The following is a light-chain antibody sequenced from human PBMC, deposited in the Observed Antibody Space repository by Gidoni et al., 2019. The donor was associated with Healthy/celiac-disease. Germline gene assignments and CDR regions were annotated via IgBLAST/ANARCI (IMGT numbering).Light chain of an antibody. J-gene: IGKJ3*01. Sequence: EIVMTQAPATLSVSPGERATLSCRASQSVSSNLAWYQQKPGQAPMLLIYGASTRATGIPARFSGSGSGTEFTLTISSLQSEDFAVYYCQQYNNWPFTFGPXTKVDIK. V-gene: IGKV3-15*01. CDR1: QSVSSN. CDR3: QQYNNWPFT. CDR2: GAS.